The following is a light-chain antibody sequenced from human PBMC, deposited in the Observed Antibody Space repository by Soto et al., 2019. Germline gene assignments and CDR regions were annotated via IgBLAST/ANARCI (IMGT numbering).Light chain of an antibody. V-gene: IGLV2-14*01. J-gene: IGLJ2*01. CDR3: SSYTTTTTPVV. CDR1: SSDIGTYDY. CDR2: EVT. Sequence: QSVLTQPASVSGSPGQSITISCTGTSSDIGTYDYVSWYRHHPGKAPKLMIYEVTNRPSGVSDRFSGSKSGKTASLTISGLQAEDEADYYCSSYTTTTTPVVFGGGTKVTVL.